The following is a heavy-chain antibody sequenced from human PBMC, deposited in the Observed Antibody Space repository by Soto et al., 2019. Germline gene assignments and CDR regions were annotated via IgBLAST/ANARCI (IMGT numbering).Heavy chain of an antibody. CDR1: GFTFSNYE. CDR2: IGLSGGSI. Sequence: EVQLVESGGGLVQPGGSLRLSCAAAGFTFSNYEMNWVRQAPGKGLEWVSYIGLSGGSIYYADSVKGRFAVSRDDTENSLYLQMNSLRAEDTAVYYCAREKRACGGDCLDYWGQGTLVTV. J-gene: IGHJ4*02. V-gene: IGHV3-48*03. D-gene: IGHD2-21*02. CDR3: AREKRACGGDCLDY.